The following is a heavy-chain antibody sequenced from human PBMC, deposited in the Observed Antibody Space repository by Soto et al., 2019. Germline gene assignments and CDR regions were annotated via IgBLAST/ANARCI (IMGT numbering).Heavy chain of an antibody. V-gene: IGHV3-33*01. D-gene: IGHD3-16*01. CDR2: IWYDGSNK. CDR1: GFTFSSHG. CDR3: ARWGPDKVLDY. Sequence: QVQLVESGGGVVQPGRSLRVSCAASGFTFSSHGMHWVRQAPGKGLEWVAVIWYDGSNKYYGESVKGRCIISRDNSKNTVDLQMNSLRAEDTAIYYCARWGPDKVLDYWGQGTLVTVSS. J-gene: IGHJ4*02.